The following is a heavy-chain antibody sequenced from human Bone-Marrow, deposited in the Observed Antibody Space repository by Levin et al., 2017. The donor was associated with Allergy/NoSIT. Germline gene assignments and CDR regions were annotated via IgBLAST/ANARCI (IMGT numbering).Heavy chain of an antibody. D-gene: IGHD3-22*01. V-gene: IGHV4-30-4*01. CDR1: SGPVSSPDYY. Sequence: SETLSLTCGVSSGPVSSPDYYWTWVRQPPGKGLEWIGYIYYTGNTYYNSSLQSRVSLSFDTSKKQVSLTLTSVTAADTAVYYCGRGTGDSSGYYSNYFFAVGVWGQGTTVRVSS. J-gene: IGHJ6*02. CDR3: GRGTGDSSGYYSNYFFAVGV. CDR2: IYYTGNT.